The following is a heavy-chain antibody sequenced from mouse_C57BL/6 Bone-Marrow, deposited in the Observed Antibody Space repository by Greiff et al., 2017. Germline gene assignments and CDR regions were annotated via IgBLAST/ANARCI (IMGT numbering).Heavy chain of an antibody. CDR2: ISSGSSTI. V-gene: IGHV5-17*01. CDR1: GFTFSDYG. J-gene: IGHJ2*01. Sequence: EVQLQESGGGLVKPGGSLKLSCAASGFTFSDYGMHWVRQAPEKGLEWVAYISSGSSTIYYADTVKGRFTISRDNAKNTLFLQMTSLRSEDTAMYYCAKRAYYSNYYFDYWGQGTTLTVSS. D-gene: IGHD2-5*01. CDR3: AKRAYYSNYYFDY.